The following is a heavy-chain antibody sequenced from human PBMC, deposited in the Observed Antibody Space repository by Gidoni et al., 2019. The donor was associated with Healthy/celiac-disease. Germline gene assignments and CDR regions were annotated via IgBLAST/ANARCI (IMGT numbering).Heavy chain of an antibody. CDR1: GFTFSSYS. Sequence: EVQLVESGGGLVKPGGCRRLSCADSGFTFSSYSMNWVRQAPGKGLEWVSSISSSSSYIYYADSVKGRFTISRDNAKNSLYLQMNSLRAEDTAVYYCARGSRDGYNSDYWGQGTLVTVSS. CDR3: ARGSRDGYNSDY. V-gene: IGHV3-21*01. J-gene: IGHJ4*02. CDR2: ISSSSSYI. D-gene: IGHD5-12*01.